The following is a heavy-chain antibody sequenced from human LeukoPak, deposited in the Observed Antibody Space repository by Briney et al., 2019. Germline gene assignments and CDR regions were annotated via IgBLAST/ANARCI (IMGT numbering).Heavy chain of an antibody. CDR1: GFTVSSNY. V-gene: IGHV3-53*01. CDR3: ARENYDSSGYDY. CDR2: IYSGGST. Sequence: PGGSLRLSCAASGFTVSSNYMSWVRQAPGKGLEGVSVIYSGGSTYYADSVKGRFTISRDNSKNTLYLKMNSLRAEDTAVYYCARENYDSSGYDYWGQGTLVTVSS. D-gene: IGHD3-22*01. J-gene: IGHJ4*02.